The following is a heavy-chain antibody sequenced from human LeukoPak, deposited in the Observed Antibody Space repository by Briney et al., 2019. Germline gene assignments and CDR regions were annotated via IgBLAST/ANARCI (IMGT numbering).Heavy chain of an antibody. CDR3: ARDPRGYCSGGSCYSDWVFDY. D-gene: IGHD2-15*01. V-gene: IGHV3-48*03. J-gene: IGHJ4*02. CDR2: ISSSGSPI. CDR1: GFTFSTYE. Sequence: PGGSLRLSCAASGFTFSTYEMNWVRQAPGKGLEWVSYISSSGSPIYYADSVKGRFTISRDNAKNSLYLQMNSLRAEDTAVYYCARDPRGYCSGGSCYSDWVFDYWGQGTLVTVSS.